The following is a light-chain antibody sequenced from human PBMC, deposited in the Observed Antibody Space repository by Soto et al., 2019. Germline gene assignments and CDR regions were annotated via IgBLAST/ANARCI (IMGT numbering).Light chain of an antibody. J-gene: IGKJ1*01. CDR1: QSVSRN. V-gene: IGKV3-11*01. Sequence: EVVLTQSPATLSLSPGERANLSCRTSQSVSRNLAWYQQKSGQAPRLLIYDASNRATGIPARFSGSGSGTDFTLTISSLEPEDFAVYYCQQHNNWPQTFGQGTKVEIK. CDR3: QQHNNWPQT. CDR2: DAS.